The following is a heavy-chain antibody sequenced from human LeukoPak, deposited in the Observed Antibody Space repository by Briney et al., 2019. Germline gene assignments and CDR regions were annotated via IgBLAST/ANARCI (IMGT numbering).Heavy chain of an antibody. Sequence: GGSLRLSCAASGFTFSNFAMSWVRQAPGKGLEWVSALSGSDGSTYYADSVKGRFTISRDNSKNTLYLQMNSLRAEDTAVYYCAKASFRGYSGYDSDAFDIRGQGTMVTVSS. J-gene: IGHJ3*02. CDR2: LSGSDGST. V-gene: IGHV3-23*01. CDR1: GFTFSNFA. D-gene: IGHD5-12*01. CDR3: AKASFRGYSGYDSDAFDI.